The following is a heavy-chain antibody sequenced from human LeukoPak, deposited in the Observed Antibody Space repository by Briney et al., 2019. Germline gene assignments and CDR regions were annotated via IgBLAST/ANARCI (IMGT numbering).Heavy chain of an antibody. D-gene: IGHD5-18*01. Sequence: GGSLRLSCAVSGFTFSRYDMHWVRQTPGKSLEWVSGIGTEGDTHYPDSVKGRFTISRENAKDSLYLQINNLRAGDTAVYYCARELSSSGYYFDSWGQGNLVTVSS. CDR1: GFTFSRYD. J-gene: IGHJ4*02. CDR2: IGTEGDT. CDR3: ARELSSSGYYFDS. V-gene: IGHV3-13*01.